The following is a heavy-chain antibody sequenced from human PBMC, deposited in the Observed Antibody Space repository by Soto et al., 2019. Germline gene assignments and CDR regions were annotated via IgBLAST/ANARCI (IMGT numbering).Heavy chain of an antibody. CDR3: ATVPSTSGPT. D-gene: IGHD2-2*01. Sequence: EMQLVQSGGGLVKPGGSLRLSCVASRFNFSAAWLNWIRQAPGKGLEWVGSIKPKSEGEAADYTAPVRGRFTISRDDSQNTLHLQMDSLKTEDTAVYYFATVPSTSGPTWGLGVLVTVSS. V-gene: IGHV3-15*07. CDR1: RFNFSAAW. CDR2: IKPKSEGEAA. J-gene: IGHJ5*02.